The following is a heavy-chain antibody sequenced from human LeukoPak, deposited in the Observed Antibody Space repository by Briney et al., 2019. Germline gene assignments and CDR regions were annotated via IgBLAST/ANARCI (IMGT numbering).Heavy chain of an antibody. Sequence: SETLSLTCTVSGGSISSYYWSWIRQPAGKGLEWIGRIYTSGSTNYNPSLKSRVTMSVDTSKNQFSLKLSSVTAADTAVYYCARTPFEAYYDSSGYHDYWGQGTLVTVSS. CDR1: GGSISSYY. CDR2: IYTSGST. V-gene: IGHV4-4*07. D-gene: IGHD3-22*01. CDR3: ARTPFEAYYDSSGYHDY. J-gene: IGHJ4*02.